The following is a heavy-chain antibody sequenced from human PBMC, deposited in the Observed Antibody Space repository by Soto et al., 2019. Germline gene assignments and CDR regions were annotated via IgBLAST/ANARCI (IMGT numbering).Heavy chain of an antibody. J-gene: IGHJ5*02. Sequence: GGSLRLSCAASGFTFSSYAMHWVRQAPGKGLEWVAVISYDGSNKYYADSVKGRFTISRDNSKNTLYLQMNSLRAEDTAVYYCARAFIAVASSWFDPWGQGTLVTVSS. CDR1: GFTFSSYA. CDR3: ARAFIAVASSWFDP. V-gene: IGHV3-30-3*01. CDR2: ISYDGSNK. D-gene: IGHD6-19*01.